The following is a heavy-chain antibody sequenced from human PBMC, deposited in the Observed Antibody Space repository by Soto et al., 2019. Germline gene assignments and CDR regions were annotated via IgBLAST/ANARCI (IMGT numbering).Heavy chain of an antibody. CDR2: IIPIFGTA. Sequence: GASVKVSCKASGGTFSSYAISWVRQAPGQGLEWMGGIIPIFGTANYAQKFQGRVTITADESTSTAYMELSSLRSEDTAVYYCARDILDRIAVAGTEIPPNYYGMDVWGQGTTVTVSS. D-gene: IGHD6-19*01. V-gene: IGHV1-69*13. CDR3: ARDILDRIAVAGTEIPPNYYGMDV. J-gene: IGHJ6*02. CDR1: GGTFSSYA.